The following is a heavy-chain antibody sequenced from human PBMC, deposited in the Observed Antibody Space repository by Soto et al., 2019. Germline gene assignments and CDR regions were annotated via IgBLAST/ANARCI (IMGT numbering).Heavy chain of an antibody. J-gene: IGHJ6*02. CDR1: GGSISSYY. D-gene: IGHD6-13*01. CDR2: IYYSGST. V-gene: IGHV4-59*01. CDR3: ARDGAASTNYYYGMDV. Sequence: SDTLSLTCTVSGGSISSYYWSWIRQPPGKGLEWIGYIYYSGSTNYNPSLKSRVTISVDTSKNQFSLKLSSVTAADTAVYYCARDGAASTNYYYGMDVWGQGTTVTVSS.